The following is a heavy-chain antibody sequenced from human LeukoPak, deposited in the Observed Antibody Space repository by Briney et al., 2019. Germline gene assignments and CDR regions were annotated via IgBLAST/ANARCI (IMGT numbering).Heavy chain of an antibody. CDR2: ISRSSRSI. CDR1: GFTFSTYI. D-gene: IGHD2-15*01. J-gene: IGHJ3*02. V-gene: IGHV3-21*01. Sequence: PGGSLRLSCAASGFTFSTYIMNWVRQTPGKGLEWVSSISRSSRSIYYADSVKGRVTISRDNAKNSRYLLMNSLRAEDTAVYYCAKDSLASDGGGPFDIWGQGTMVTVSS. CDR3: AKDSLASDGGGPFDI.